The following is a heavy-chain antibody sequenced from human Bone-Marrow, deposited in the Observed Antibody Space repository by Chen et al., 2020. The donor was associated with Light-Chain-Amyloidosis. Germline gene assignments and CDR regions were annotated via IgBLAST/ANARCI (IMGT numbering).Heavy chain of an antibody. CDR1: GHTFPNYW. D-gene: IGHD5-12*01. Sequence: VQLEQSGPGVNKAGESLKLSWTGSGHTFPNYWIGWVRQMPGKGLEWMGVIYPDDSDARYSPSFEGQVTISADKSITTAYLQWRSLKASDTAMYYCARRRDGYNFDYWGQGTLVTVSS. CDR3: ARRRDGYNFDY. V-gene: IGHV5-51*01. J-gene: IGHJ4*02. CDR2: IYPDDSDA.